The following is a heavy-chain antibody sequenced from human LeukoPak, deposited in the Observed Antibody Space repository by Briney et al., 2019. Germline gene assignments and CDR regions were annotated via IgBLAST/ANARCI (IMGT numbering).Heavy chain of an antibody. CDR1: GASISSYY. Sequence: SETLSLTCTVSGASISSYYWSWIRQPAGKGLEWIGRIYATGSTNYNPSLESRVTMSVDTSKNHLSLKVTSVTAADTAVYYCAREFSTDWFDPWGQGTLVTVSS. J-gene: IGHJ5*02. CDR2: IYATGST. CDR3: AREFSTDWFDP. V-gene: IGHV4-4*07.